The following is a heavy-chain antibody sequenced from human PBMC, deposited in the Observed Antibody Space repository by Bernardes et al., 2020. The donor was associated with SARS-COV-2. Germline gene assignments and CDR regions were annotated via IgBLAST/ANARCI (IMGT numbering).Heavy chain of an antibody. V-gene: IGHV1-24*01. D-gene: IGHD2-21*02. CDR2: FDPEDGET. CDR3: ATGTVLGYGGNSEIWFDP. CDR1: GYTLTELS. J-gene: IGHJ5*02. Sequence: ASVKVSCKVSGYTLTELSMHWVRQAPGKGLEWMGGFDPEDGETIYAQKFQGGVTMTEDTSTDTAYMELSSLRSEDTAVYYCATGTVLGYGGNSEIWFDPWGQGTLVTVSS.